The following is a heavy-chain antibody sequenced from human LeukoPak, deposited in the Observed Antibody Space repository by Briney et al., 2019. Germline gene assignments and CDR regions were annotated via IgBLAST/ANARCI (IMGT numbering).Heavy chain of an antibody. CDR2: IRYDGSNK. J-gene: IGHJ4*02. D-gene: IGHD6-13*01. V-gene: IGHV3-30*02. Sequence: PGGSLRLSCAASGFTFSSYGMHWVRQAPGKGLEWVAFIRYDGSNKYYADSVQGRFTLSRDNSKNTLHLQMNSLRGEDTAVYYCAKDDGSWYYFDYWGQGTLVTVSS. CDR1: GFTFSSYG. CDR3: AKDDGSWYYFDY.